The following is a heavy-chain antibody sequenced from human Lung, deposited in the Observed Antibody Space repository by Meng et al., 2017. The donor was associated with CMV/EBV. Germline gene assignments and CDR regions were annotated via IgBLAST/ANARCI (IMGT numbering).Heavy chain of an antibody. CDR1: GYTFTGYH. J-gene: IGHJ4*01. CDR2: INSYTGGT. D-gene: IGHD6-19*01. CDR3: ARAIAVSGTYPFDS. V-gene: IGHV1-2*02. Sequence: ASVXVSXKASGYTFTGYHIHWVRQAPGQGLQWMGWINSYTGGTISAQQFQGRVTMTRDTSISTASMELRRLTSDDKAVYFYARAIAVSGTYPFDSWGHGTXVTVYS.